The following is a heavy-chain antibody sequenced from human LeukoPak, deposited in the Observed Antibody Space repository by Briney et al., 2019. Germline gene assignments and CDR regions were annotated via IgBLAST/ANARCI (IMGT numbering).Heavy chain of an antibody. D-gene: IGHD2-21*02. J-gene: IGHJ6*02. CDR3: ARVYCGADCYSHYYYGMDV. Sequence: ASVKVSCKASGYTFSSYVMHWVRQAPGQRLEWMGWINVGNGNTKYSQKFQGRVTITRDTSASTAYMELSSLRSEDTAVYYCARVYCGADCYSHYYYGMDVWGQGTTVTVSS. CDR1: GYTFSSYV. CDR2: INVGNGNT. V-gene: IGHV1-3*01.